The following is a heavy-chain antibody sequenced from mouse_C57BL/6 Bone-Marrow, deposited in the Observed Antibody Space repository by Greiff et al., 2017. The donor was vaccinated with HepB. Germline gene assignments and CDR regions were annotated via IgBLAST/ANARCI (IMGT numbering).Heavy chain of an antibody. J-gene: IGHJ1*03. Sequence: EVQRVESGGGLVQPGGSLSLSCAASGFPFTDYYMSWVRQPPGKALEWLGFIRNKANGSTTDYSASVKGRFTISRDTSQSILYLQMNALRAEDSATYYCARDRLYYYGSSPDFDVWGTGTTVTVSS. CDR2: IRNKANGSTT. D-gene: IGHD1-1*01. CDR3: ARDRLYYYGSSPDFDV. V-gene: IGHV7-3*01. CDR1: GFPFTDYY.